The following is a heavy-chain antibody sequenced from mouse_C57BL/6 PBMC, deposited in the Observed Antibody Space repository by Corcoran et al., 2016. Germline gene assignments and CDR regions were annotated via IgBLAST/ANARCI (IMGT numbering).Heavy chain of an antibody. CDR2: INTYSGVP. Sequence: QIQLVQSGPELKKPGETVKISCKASGYTFTTYGMSWVKQAPGKGLKWMGWINTYSGVPTYADDFKGRFAFSLETSASTAYLQINNLKNEDTATYFGARFAVVTPPLGGYAMDYWGQGTSVTVSS. V-gene: IGHV9-3*01. D-gene: IGHD1-1*01. J-gene: IGHJ4*01. CDR1: GYTFTTYG. CDR3: ARFAVVTPPLGGYAMDY.